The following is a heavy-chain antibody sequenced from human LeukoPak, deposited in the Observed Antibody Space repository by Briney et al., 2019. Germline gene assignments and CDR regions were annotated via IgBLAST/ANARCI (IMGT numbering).Heavy chain of an antibody. CDR1: GYTFTSYY. J-gene: IGHJ6*03. CDR2: INPSGGST. CDR3: ARALSGGGWYNFVYYYYMDV. V-gene: IGHV1-46*01. D-gene: IGHD6-19*01. Sequence: ASVKVSCKASGYTFTSYYMHWVRQAPGQGLEWMGIINPSGGSTSYAQKFQGRVTMTRDMSTSTVYMELSSLRSEDTAVYYCARALSGGGWYNFVYYYYMDVWGKGTTVTISS.